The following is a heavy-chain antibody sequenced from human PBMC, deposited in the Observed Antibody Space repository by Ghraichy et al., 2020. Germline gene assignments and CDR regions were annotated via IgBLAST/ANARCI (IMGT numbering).Heavy chain of an antibody. CDR1: GGSISSGGYY. D-gene: IGHD6-6*01. V-gene: IGHV4-31*01. J-gene: IGHJ6*02. Sequence: SETLSLTCTVSGGSISSGGYYWSWIRQHPGKGLEWIGYIYYSGSTYYNPSLKSLVTISVDTSKNQFSLKLSSVTAADTAVYYCARDSSYYGMDVWGQGTTVTVSS. CDR2: IYYSGST. CDR3: ARDSSYYGMDV.